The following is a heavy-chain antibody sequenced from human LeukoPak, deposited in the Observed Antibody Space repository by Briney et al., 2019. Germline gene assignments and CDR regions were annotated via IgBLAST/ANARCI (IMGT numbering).Heavy chain of an antibody. D-gene: IGHD5-12*01. CDR1: GGSISSGSYY. J-gene: IGHJ2*01. V-gene: IGHV4-61*02. CDR3: ARTNVDIVATKTWYFDL. CDR2: IYTSGST. Sequence: SETLSLTCTVSGGSISSGSYYWSWIRQPAGKGLEWIGRIYTSGSTNYNPSLKSRVTMSVDTSKNQFSLKLSSVTAADTAVYYCARTNVDIVATKTWYFDLWGRGTLVTVSS.